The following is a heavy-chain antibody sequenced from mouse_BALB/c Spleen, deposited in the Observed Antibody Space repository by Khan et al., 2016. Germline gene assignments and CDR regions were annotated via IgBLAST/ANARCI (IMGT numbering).Heavy chain of an antibody. D-gene: IGHD2-3*01. CDR1: GFSLTSYG. Sequence: GRWKESGPGLVAPSQSLSITCTVSGFSLTSYGVHWVRQPPGKGLEWLVVIWSDGSTTYNSALKSRLSISKDNSKSQVFLKMNSLQTDDTAMYXCARRDDGGGAMDYWGQGTSVTVSS. CDR3: ARRDDGGGAMDY. CDR2: IWSDGST. V-gene: IGHV2-6*02. J-gene: IGHJ4*01.